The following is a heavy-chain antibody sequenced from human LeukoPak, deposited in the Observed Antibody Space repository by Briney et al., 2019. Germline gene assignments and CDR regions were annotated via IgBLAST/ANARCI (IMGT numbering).Heavy chain of an antibody. CDR3: ARHQLLSNWFDP. J-gene: IGHJ5*02. CDR1: GGTFISYA. D-gene: IGHD2-2*01. Sequence: SVKVSCKASGGTFISYAISWVRQAPGQGLEWMGGIIPIFGTANYAQKFQGRVTITADESTSTAYMELSSLRSEDTAVYYCARHQLLSNWFDPWGQGTLVTVSS. CDR2: IIPIFGTA. V-gene: IGHV1-69*13.